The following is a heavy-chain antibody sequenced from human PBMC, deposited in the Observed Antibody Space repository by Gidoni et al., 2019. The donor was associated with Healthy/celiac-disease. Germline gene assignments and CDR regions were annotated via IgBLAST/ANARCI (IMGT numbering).Heavy chain of an antibody. CDR1: GGSISSSSYY. CDR2: IYYSGST. V-gene: IGHV4-39*01. J-gene: IGHJ4*02. CDR3: ARLYCSGGSCYLDY. Sequence: QLQLQESGPGLVKPSETLSLTCTVSGGSISSSSYYWGWIRQPPGKGLEWIGSIYYSGSTYYNPSLKSRVTISVDTSKNQFSLKLSSVTAADTAVYYCARLYCSGGSCYLDYWGQGTLVTVSS. D-gene: IGHD2-15*01.